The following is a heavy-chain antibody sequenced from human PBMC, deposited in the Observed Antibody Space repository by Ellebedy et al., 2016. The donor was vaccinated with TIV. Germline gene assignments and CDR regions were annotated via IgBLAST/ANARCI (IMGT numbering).Heavy chain of an antibody. V-gene: IGHV3-9*01. Sequence: SLKISCAASGFTFDDFAMHWVRQAPGKGLEWVSAISWNSNNIGCADSVKGRFTISRDNAKNSLYLQMDSLKAEDTALYYCARGDYRGSGGISDYWGQGTLVTVSS. D-gene: IGHD3-10*01. CDR2: ISWNSNNI. CDR1: GFTFDDFA. CDR3: ARGDYRGSGGISDY. J-gene: IGHJ4*02.